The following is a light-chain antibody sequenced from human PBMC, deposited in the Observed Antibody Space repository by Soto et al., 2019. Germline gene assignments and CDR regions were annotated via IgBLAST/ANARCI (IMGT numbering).Light chain of an antibody. CDR2: LGS. CDR1: QRLLHSNGNIF. Sequence: EIVMTQSPPSLTVTPGEPASIPCRSSQRLLHSNGNIFLDWYLQKPGQSPQLLIYLGSNRASGVPDRVSGSVAGTDFTLKISRVEAEDVGVYYCMQALQTPYTFGQGTKLEIK. V-gene: IGKV2-28*01. CDR3: MQALQTPYT. J-gene: IGKJ2*01.